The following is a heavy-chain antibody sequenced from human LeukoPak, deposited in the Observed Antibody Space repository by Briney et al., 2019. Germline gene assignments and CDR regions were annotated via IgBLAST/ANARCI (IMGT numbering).Heavy chain of an antibody. J-gene: IGHJ4*02. CDR2: INSRSNQI. D-gene: IGHD4-17*01. CDR1: GFNFSIYS. Sequence: GGSLRLSCAASGFNFSIYSMYWIRQAPGKGLEWVSSINSRSNQIYYADSVKGRFTISRDNAENSLYLQMNSLRAGDSAMYYCARVHYGIDYWGQGTLVTVSS. V-gene: IGHV3-21*01. CDR3: ARVHYGIDY.